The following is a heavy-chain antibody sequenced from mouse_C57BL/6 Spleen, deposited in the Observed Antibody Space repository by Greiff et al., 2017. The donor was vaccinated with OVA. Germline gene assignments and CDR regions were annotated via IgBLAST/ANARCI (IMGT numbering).Heavy chain of an antibody. CDR3: ARYEYAYGFDDYDGGYAMDY. J-gene: IGHJ4*01. V-gene: IGHV1-7*01. Sequence: QVQLQQSGAELAKPGASVKLSCKASGYTFTSYWMHWVKQRPGQGLEWIGYINPSSGYTKYNQKFKDKATLTADKSSSTAYMQLSSLTYEDSAVYYCARYEYAYGFDDYDGGYAMDYWGQGTSVTVSS. CDR1: GYTFTSYW. CDR2: INPSSGYT. D-gene: IGHD2-4*01.